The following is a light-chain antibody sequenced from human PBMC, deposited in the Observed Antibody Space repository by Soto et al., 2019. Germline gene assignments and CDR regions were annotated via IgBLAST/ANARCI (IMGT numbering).Light chain of an antibody. Sequence: QSVLTQPASVSGSHGQSITISCTGTISDVGRYNLVSWYQQHPDKAPKLIIYEDIERPSGVSHRFSGSTSGNTASLTISGLQTEDEAKYFCCSYAGGASVVFGGGTKLTVL. J-gene: IGLJ2*01. CDR2: EDI. V-gene: IGLV2-23*01. CDR1: ISDVGRYNL. CDR3: CSYAGGASVV.